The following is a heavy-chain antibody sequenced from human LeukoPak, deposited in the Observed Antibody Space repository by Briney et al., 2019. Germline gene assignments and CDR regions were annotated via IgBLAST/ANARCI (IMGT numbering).Heavy chain of an antibody. V-gene: IGHV5-51*01. CDR2: IYPGDSDT. CDR1: GYSFTSYW. CDR3: ARHQVGDIVATISPYYFDY. Sequence: GESLKISCKGSGYSFTSYWIGWVRQMPGKGLEWMGIIYPGDSDTRYSPSFQGQVTISADKSISTAYLQWSSLKASDTAMYYCARHQVGDIVATISPYYFDYWGQGTLVTVSS. J-gene: IGHJ4*02. D-gene: IGHD5-12*01.